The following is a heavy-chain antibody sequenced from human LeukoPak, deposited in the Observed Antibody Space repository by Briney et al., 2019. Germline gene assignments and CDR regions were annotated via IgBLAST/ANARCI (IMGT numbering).Heavy chain of an antibody. Sequence: SVKVSCKASGGTFSSYAISWVRQAPGQGLEWMGGIIPIFGTANYAQKFQGRVTMTEDTSTDTAYMELSSLRSEDTAVYYCATPYYYDSSGYYYAYFQHWGQGTLVTVSS. D-gene: IGHD3-22*01. CDR1: GGTFSSYA. V-gene: IGHV1-69*06. J-gene: IGHJ1*01. CDR3: ATPYYYDSSGYYYAYFQH. CDR2: IIPIFGTA.